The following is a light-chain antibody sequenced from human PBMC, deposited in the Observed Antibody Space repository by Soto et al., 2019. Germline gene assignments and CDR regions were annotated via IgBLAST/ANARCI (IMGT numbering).Light chain of an antibody. J-gene: IGKJ2*01. CDR3: QQYGSSPVT. CDR2: GAS. Sequence: EIVLTQSPGTLSLSPGERATLSCRASQSVSSSYLAWYQQKPGQAPRLLIYGASSRATGIPDRCSGSGSGTDFTLTISRLEPEDFAVYYCQQYGSSPVTFGQGTKLEIK. V-gene: IGKV3-20*01. CDR1: QSVSSSY.